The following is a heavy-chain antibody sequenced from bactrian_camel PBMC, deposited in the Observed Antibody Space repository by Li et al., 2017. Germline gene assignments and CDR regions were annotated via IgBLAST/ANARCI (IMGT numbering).Heavy chain of an antibody. J-gene: IGHJ6*01. Sequence: HVQLVESGRGSVQVGGSLRLSCAASQATYTTYCMGWFRQVPGKKREGIAVFDLDGASTYADSVKGRFTISQDSAKNTTYLQMDSLKPEDTAMYYCAADCDFDYGNSWSRPLDAATFGYWGQGTQVTVS. D-gene: IGHD6*01. V-gene: IGHV3S53*01. CDR3: AADCDFDYGNSWSRPLDAATFGY. CDR1: QATYTTYC. CDR2: FDLDGAS.